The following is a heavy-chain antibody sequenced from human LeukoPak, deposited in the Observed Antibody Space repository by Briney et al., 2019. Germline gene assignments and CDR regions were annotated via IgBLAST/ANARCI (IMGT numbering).Heavy chain of an antibody. D-gene: IGHD6-6*01. CDR2: ISGLGGNT. V-gene: IGHV3-23*01. CDR1: GFTFNSYA. Sequence: GGSLRLSCAASGFTFNSYAMTWVRQAPGKGLEWVSTISGLGGNTNYADSVKGRFTISRDNSENTLYLQMNSLRDEDTAVYYCARREYSSSPYYWGQGTLVTVSS. J-gene: IGHJ4*02. CDR3: ARREYSSSPYY.